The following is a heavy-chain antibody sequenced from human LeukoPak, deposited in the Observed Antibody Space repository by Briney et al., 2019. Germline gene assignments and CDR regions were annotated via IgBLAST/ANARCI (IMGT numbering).Heavy chain of an antibody. V-gene: IGHV4-34*01. J-gene: IGHJ4*02. D-gene: IGHD2-2*01. CDR2: INHSGST. CDR1: GGSFSGYY. CDR3: AIGVYCSSTSCDFDY. Sequence: PSETLFLTCAVYGGSFSGYYWSWIRQPPGKGLEWIGEINHSGSTNYNPSLKSRVTISVDTSKNQFSLKLSSVTAADTAVYYCAIGVYCSSTSCDFDYWGQGTLVTVSS.